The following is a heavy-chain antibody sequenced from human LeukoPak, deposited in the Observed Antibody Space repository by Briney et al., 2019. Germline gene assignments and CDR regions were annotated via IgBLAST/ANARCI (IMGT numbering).Heavy chain of an antibody. V-gene: IGHV1-69*05. J-gene: IGHJ5*02. CDR3: ARGFFGAGSGWYGDWFDP. Sequence: SVKVSCKASGGTFSSYAISWMRQAPGQGLEWMGRIIPIFGTANYAQKFQGRVTITTDESTSTAYMELSSLRSEDTAVYYCARGFFGAGSGWYGDWFDPWGQGTLVTVSS. CDR2: IIPIFGTA. CDR1: GGTFSSYA. D-gene: IGHD6-19*01.